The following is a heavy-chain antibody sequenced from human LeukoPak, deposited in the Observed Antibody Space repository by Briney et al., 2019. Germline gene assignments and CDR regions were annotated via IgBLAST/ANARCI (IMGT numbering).Heavy chain of an antibody. Sequence: ASVKVSCKASGYIFTGYCMHWVRQAPGQGLEWMGWINPNSGDTNYAQKFQGRVTMTRDTSISTAYMELSRLRSDDTAVYYCARVRYRLAETYIDYWGQGTLVTVPS. CDR2: INPNSGDT. CDR1: GYIFTGYC. CDR3: ARVRYRLAETYIDY. J-gene: IGHJ4*02. V-gene: IGHV1-2*02. D-gene: IGHD3-16*01.